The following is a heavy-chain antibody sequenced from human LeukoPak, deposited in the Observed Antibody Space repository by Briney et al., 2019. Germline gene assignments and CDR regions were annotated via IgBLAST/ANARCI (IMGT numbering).Heavy chain of an antibody. CDR1: GYTFTSYG. CDR2: INTNTGNP. Sequence: ASVKVSCKASGYTFTSYGISWVRQAPGQGLEWMGWINTNTGNPTYAQGFTGRFVFSLDTSVSTAYLQISSLKAEDTAVYYCARGGSGWYRYSDYWGQGTLVTVSS. D-gene: IGHD6-19*01. J-gene: IGHJ4*02. CDR3: ARGGSGWYRYSDY. V-gene: IGHV7-4-1*02.